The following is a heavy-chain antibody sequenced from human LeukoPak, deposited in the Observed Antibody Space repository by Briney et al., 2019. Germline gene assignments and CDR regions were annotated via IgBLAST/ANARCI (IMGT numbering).Heavy chain of an antibody. Sequence: GRSLRLSCAASGFTFSSYGMHWVRQAPGKGLEWVAVIWYDGSNKYYADSVKGRFTISRDNSKNTLYLQMNSLRAEDTAVYFCAKDNYYDSGAYYYGVFDIWGQGTMVTVSS. CDR1: GFTFSSYG. CDR2: IWYDGSNK. D-gene: IGHD3-22*01. CDR3: AKDNYYDSGAYYYGVFDI. V-gene: IGHV3-33*06. J-gene: IGHJ3*02.